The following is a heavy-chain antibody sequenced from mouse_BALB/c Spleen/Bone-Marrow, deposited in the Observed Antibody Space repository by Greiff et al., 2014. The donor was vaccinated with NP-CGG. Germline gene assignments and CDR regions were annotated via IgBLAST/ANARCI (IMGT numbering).Heavy chain of an antibody. J-gene: IGHJ3*01. CDR3: ARHGDYYGSSLFAY. CDR2: INSDGGST. CDR1: EYEFPSHD. Sequence: EVMLVEFGGGLVQPGESLKLSCESNEYEFPSHDMSWVRKTPEKRLELVATINSDGGSTYYPDTMERRFIISRDNSKKTLYLQMSSLRSEDTAFYYCARHGDYYGSSLFAYWGQGTLVTVSA. V-gene: IGHV5-2*01. D-gene: IGHD1-1*01.